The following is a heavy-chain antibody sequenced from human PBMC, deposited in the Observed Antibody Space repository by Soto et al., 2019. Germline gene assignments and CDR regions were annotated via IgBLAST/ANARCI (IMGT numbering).Heavy chain of an antibody. J-gene: IGHJ4*02. V-gene: IGHV3-48*03. CDR2: ISSSGSTI. CDR1: GFTFSSYE. CDR3: ARADSSSGDY. D-gene: IGHD6-6*01. Sequence: EVQLVESGGGLVQPGGSLRLSCAASGFTFSSYEMNWVRQAPGKGLEWVSYISSSGSTIYYADSVKGRFTISRDNAKNSLYLQMNSLRAEGTAVYYCARADSSSGDYWGQGTLVTVSS.